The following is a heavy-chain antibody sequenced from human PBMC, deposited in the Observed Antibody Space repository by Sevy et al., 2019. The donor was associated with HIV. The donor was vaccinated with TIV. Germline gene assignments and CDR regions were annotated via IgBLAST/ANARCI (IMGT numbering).Heavy chain of an antibody. J-gene: IGHJ4*02. CDR3: ARGPSLIVAGAAGYLDY. CDR2: MWYDGNNK. V-gene: IGHV3-33*08. Sequence: GGSLRLSCTAYGFTFSSFGIHWVRQAPGKGLEWVALMWYDGNNKYYADSVKGRFTISRDSSKNTLYLQMNNLRAEDTAVYYCARGPSLIVAGAAGYLDYWGQGTLVTVSS. D-gene: IGHD2-21*01. CDR1: GFTFSSFG.